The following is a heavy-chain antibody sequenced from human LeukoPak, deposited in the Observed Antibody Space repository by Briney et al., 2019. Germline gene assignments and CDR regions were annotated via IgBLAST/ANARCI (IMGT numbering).Heavy chain of an antibody. Sequence: SETLSLTCTVSGGSISSSSCYWGWIRQPPGKGLEWIGSIYYSGSTYYNPSLKSRVTISVDTSKNQFSLKLSSVTAADTAVYYCARLYDYDSSGYSRGWVDYWGQGTLVTVSS. D-gene: IGHD3-22*01. J-gene: IGHJ4*02. CDR2: IYYSGST. CDR3: ARLYDYDSSGYSRGWVDY. V-gene: IGHV4-39*01. CDR1: GGSISSSSCY.